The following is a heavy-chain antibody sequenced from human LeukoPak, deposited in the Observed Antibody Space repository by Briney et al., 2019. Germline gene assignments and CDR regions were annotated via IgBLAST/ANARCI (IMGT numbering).Heavy chain of an antibody. CDR3: AKRGVVIRVILVGFHKEAYYFDS. J-gene: IGHJ4*02. V-gene: IGHV3-23*01. Sequence: GGSLRLSCAASGFTFSSYAMTWVRQAPGEGLEWASAISGSGAYTQYADSVKGRFTISRDNPKNTLYLQMNSLRVGDTAVYFCAKRGVVIRVILVGFHKEAYYFDSWGQGALVTVSS. CDR1: GFTFSSYA. CDR2: ISGSGAYT. D-gene: IGHD3-22*01.